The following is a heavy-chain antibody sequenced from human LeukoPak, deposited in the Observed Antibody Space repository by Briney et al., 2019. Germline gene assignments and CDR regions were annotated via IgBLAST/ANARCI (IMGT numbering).Heavy chain of an antibody. CDR3: ARDKNKRFRGVITELYYYYGMDV. CDR2: IIPIFGTA. CDR1: GFTFSSYA. Sequence: GGSLKLSCEASGFTFSSYAMSWVRQAPGKGLEWVGGIIPIFGTANYAQKVQGRFTITTDESTSTAYMELSSLRSEDTAVYYCARDKNKRFRGVITELYYYYGMDVWGKGTTVTVSS. D-gene: IGHD3-10*01. J-gene: IGHJ6*04. V-gene: IGHV1-69*05.